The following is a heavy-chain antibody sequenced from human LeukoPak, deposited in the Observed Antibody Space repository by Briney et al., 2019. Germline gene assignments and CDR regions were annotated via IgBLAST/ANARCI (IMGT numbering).Heavy chain of an antibody. J-gene: IGHJ4*02. CDR2: IIPIFGTA. D-gene: IGHD1-26*01. V-gene: IGHV1-69*05. Sequence: GASVKVSCKASGYTFTGYYMHWVRQAPGQGLEWMGGIIPIFGTANYAQKFQGRVTITTDESTSTAYMELSSLRSEDTAVYYCARDSGSYSSFDYWGQGTLVTVSS. CDR1: GYTFTGYY. CDR3: ARDSGSYSSFDY.